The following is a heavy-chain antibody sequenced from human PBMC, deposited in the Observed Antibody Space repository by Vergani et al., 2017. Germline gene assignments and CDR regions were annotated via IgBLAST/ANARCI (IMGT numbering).Heavy chain of an antibody. CDR3: AIAPYCSSTSCYSFSGSFAKKYYYYYMDV. CDR1: ARTFSSYA. V-gene: IGHV1-69*01. D-gene: IGHD2-2*01. J-gene: IGHJ6*03. CDR2: IIPIFGTA. Sequence: QVQLVQSGAEVKKPGSSLTVSCKASARTFSSYAISWVRQAPGQALQWIGGIIPIFGTADYAQKFQGRVTITADESTSTAYMELSSLRSEDTAVYYCAIAPYCSSTSCYSFSGSFAKKYYYYYMDVWGKGTTVTVSS.